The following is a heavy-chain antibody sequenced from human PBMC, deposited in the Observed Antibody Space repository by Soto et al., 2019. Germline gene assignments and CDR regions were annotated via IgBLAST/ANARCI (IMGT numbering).Heavy chain of an antibody. Sequence: ESGGGVVQPGRSLRLSCAASGFTFSSYGMHWVRQAPGKGLEWVAVISYDGSNKYYADSVKGRFTISRDNSKNTLYLQMNSLRAEDTAVYYCAKEKHLQRGIAAVDYWGQGTLVTVSS. CDR3: AKEKHLQRGIAAVDY. D-gene: IGHD6-13*01. CDR1: GFTFSSYG. CDR2: ISYDGSNK. J-gene: IGHJ4*02. V-gene: IGHV3-30*18.